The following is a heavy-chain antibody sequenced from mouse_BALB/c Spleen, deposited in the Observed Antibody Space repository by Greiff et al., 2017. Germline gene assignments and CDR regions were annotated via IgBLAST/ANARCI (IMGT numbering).Heavy chain of an antibody. J-gene: IGHJ3*01. Sequence: QVQLQQPGAELVKPGASVKLSCKASGYTFTSYWMHWVKQRPGQGLEWIGEIDPSDSYTNYNQKFKGKATLTVDKSSSTAYMQLSSLTSEDSAVYYCAGYDGFAYWGQGTLVTVSA. D-gene: IGHD2-3*01. CDR2: IDPSDSYT. V-gene: IGHV1-69*02. CDR3: AGYDGFAY. CDR1: GYTFTSYW.